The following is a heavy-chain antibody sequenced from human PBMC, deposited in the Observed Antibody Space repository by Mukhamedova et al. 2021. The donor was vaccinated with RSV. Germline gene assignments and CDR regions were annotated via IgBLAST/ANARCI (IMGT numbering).Heavy chain of an antibody. Sequence: APGKGLEWVSGISGSGANTYYADSVKGRFTISRDNSKNTLYLQMNSLRAEDTAVYYCARNPYYDFWSGYPYYFDYLAQGTLVTVSS. D-gene: IGHD3-3*01. CDR2: ISGSGANT. V-gene: IGHV3-23*01. CDR3: ARNPYYDFWSGYPYYFDY. J-gene: IGHJ4*02.